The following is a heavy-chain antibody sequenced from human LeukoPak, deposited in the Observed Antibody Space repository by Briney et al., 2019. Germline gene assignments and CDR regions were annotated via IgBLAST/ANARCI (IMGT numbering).Heavy chain of an antibody. Sequence: SETLSLTCTVSGGSISSSYYWGWIRQPPGKGLEYIGSIYYTGSTYYNPSPKSRATISVDTPKNQLSLKLTSVTAADTAVYYCATSQYSIAATDGWFDPWGQGVLVTVSS. V-gene: IGHV4-39*01. J-gene: IGHJ5*02. CDR3: ATSQYSIAATDGWFDP. CDR2: IYYTGST. D-gene: IGHD6-13*01. CDR1: GGSISSSYY.